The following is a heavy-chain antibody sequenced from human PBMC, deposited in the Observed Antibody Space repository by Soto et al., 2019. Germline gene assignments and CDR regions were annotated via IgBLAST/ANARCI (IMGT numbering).Heavy chain of an antibody. D-gene: IGHD4-4*01. CDR2: ISSDGNTR. CDR1: GFTFSDYY. CDR3: ARSPLTTRGYYYGLDV. J-gene: IGHJ6*02. V-gene: IGHV3-11*04. Sequence: QVHLVESGGGLVKPGGSLRLSCATSGFTFSDYYMSWIRQAPGQGLEWVSYISSDGNTRYYADSVKGRFTMSRDNSKKSLYLQMNSLRAEDTAVYYCARSPLTTRGYYYGLDVWCRGTTVIVSS.